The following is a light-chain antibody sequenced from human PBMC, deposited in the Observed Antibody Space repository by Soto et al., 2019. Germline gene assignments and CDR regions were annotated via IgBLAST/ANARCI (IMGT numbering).Light chain of an antibody. Sequence: ENVLTQSPDILYVYPGEGATLSCRASQSVTTGYLAWYQQKPGQAPRLLIYGTSGRATGVPDRFRASGSATDFTLTITRLEPEDVAVYYCQQFGDSLWTFGQGTRVEIK. CDR2: GTS. CDR3: QQFGDSLWT. V-gene: IGKV3-20*01. CDR1: QSVTTGY. J-gene: IGKJ1*01.